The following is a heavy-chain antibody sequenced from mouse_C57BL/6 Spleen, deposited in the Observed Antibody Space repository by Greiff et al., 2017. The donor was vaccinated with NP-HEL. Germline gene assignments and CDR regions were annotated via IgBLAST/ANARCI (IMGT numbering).Heavy chain of an antibody. CDR1: GFNIKDYY. CDR2: IDPEDGDT. V-gene: IGHV14-1*01. Sequence: EVQLQQSGAELVRPGASVKLSCTASGFNIKDYYMHWVKQRPEQGLEWIGRIDPEDGDTEYAPKFQGKATMTADTSSNTAYLQLSSLTSEDTAVYYCTTLSITTVVAPNWYFDVWGTGTTVTVSS. CDR3: TTLSITTVVAPNWYFDV. D-gene: IGHD1-1*01. J-gene: IGHJ1*03.